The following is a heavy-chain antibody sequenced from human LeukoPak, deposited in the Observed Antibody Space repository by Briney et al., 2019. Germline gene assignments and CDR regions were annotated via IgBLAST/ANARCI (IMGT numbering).Heavy chain of an antibody. CDR2: KPRWSEK. V-gene: IGHV3-7*01. Sequence: PGGSLRLSCAASGFTFSSYWMSWVRQAPGKGLEWVANKPRWSEKYYVDSVKGRFTISRDNAKNLLYLQMNSLRAEDTGVYYCAKVGKSYSATYYYYYYMDVWGKGTTVTISS. J-gene: IGHJ6*03. CDR3: AKVGKSYSATYYYYYYMDV. CDR1: GFTFSSYW. D-gene: IGHD1-26*01.